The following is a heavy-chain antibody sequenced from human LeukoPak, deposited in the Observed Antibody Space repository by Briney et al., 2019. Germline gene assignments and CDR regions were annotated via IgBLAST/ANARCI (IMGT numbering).Heavy chain of an antibody. J-gene: IGHJ4*02. D-gene: IGHD6-19*01. Sequence: SETLSLTCTVSGGSISSSCYYWGWIRQPPGMGLEWIGSIYYNGKTFYNPSLKSRVTISADKSKNQFSLKLSSVTAADTAVYYCAATIAVAGTSFPYFDCWGQGTLVTVSS. CDR3: AATIAVAGTSFPYFDC. V-gene: IGHV4-39*01. CDR2: IYYNGKT. CDR1: GGSISSSCYY.